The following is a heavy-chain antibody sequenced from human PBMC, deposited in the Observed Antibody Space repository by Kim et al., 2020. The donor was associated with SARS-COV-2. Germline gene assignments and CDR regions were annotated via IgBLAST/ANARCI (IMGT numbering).Heavy chain of an antibody. D-gene: IGHD3-10*01. J-gene: IGHJ4*02. CDR3: ANDMVRGVWDY. CDR2: T. Sequence: TYYADPVKGRFTISRDTSKTTLYLQMNSLRAEDTSVYYCANDMVRGVWDYWGQGTLVTVSS. V-gene: IGHV3-23*01.